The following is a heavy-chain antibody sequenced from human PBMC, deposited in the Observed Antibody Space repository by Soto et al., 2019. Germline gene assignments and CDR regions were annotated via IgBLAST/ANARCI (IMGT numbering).Heavy chain of an antibody. Sequence: QLQLQESGSGLVKPSQTLSLTCAVSGGSITSGTYFWSWIRQPPGKGLEWIGHINHSGSTYYNPSLKSRLTISVDRSKNQFSLKLNSVTAADTAVYYCSRARLRRTGRAFYMWGQGTMVTVSS. CDR3: SRARLRRTGRAFYM. CDR1: GGSITSGTYF. D-gene: IGHD2-21*02. V-gene: IGHV4-30-2*01. J-gene: IGHJ3*02. CDR2: INHSGST.